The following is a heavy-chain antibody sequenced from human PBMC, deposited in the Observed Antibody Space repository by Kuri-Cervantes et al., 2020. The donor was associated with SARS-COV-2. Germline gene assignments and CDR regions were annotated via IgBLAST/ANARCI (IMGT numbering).Heavy chain of an antibody. V-gene: IGHV4-39*07. CDR3: ARRSYYDFFTGYYIPFYMDV. J-gene: IGHJ6*03. Sequence: SETLSLTCTVSGGSISSSSYYWGWIRQPPGKGLVWIGYIYHSGSTYYNPSLKSRVTISVDRSKNQFSLKLSSVTAADTAVYYCARRSYYDFFTGYYIPFYMDVWGKGTTVTVSS. D-gene: IGHD3-9*01. CDR1: GGSISSSSYY. CDR2: IYHSGST.